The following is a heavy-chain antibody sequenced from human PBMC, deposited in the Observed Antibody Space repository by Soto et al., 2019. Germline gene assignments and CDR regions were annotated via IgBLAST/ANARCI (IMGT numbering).Heavy chain of an antibody. Sequence: QVQLVESGGGVVQPGRSLRLSCAASGFTVSSYGPHWVLQAPGKGLEWLAFISYDGSDKFYADSVKGRFTISRDSSKNTLYLQMNSLRAEDTAVYYCARVLGGYPNFDFWVQGTLVTVSS. CDR2: ISYDGSDK. V-gene: IGHV3-30-3*01. D-gene: IGHD3-22*01. CDR1: GFTVSSYG. CDR3: ARVLGGYPNFDF. J-gene: IGHJ4*02.